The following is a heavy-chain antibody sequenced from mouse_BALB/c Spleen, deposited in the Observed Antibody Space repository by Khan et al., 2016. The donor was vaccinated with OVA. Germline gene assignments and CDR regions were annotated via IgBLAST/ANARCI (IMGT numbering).Heavy chain of an antibody. Sequence: VQLQQPGPELLKPGASVKMSCKASGYTFTSYVMHWVKQKPGQGLEWIGYIYPFNDDSKYSEKFKGKATLTSDTFSNTAYMEPSSLTSEDSAFFYCATTGSTYAWFAYWGLGTLVNVS. CDR2: IYPFNDDS. D-gene: IGHD1-1*01. CDR3: ATTGSTYAWFAY. V-gene: IGHV1S136*01. CDR1: GYTFTSYV. J-gene: IGHJ3*01.